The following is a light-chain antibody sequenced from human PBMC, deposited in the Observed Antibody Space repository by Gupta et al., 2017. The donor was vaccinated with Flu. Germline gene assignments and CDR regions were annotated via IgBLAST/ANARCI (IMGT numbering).Light chain of an antibody. Sequence: PSSVSASVGDSVTITCRASQGVGSYVAWYQQKPGKAPKLLIYAASTLHGGVPSRFSGSGSGTDFTLTISSLQPDDSATYYCQQADNFPWTFGQGTKVEVK. CDR2: AAS. CDR3: QQADNFPWT. J-gene: IGKJ1*01. V-gene: IGKV1-12*02. CDR1: QGVGSY.